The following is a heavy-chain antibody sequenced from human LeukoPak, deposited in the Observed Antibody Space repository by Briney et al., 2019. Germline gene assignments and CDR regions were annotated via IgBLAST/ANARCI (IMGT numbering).Heavy chain of an antibody. CDR3: AKDRKWLVREADS. V-gene: IGHV3-23*01. Sequence: PGGSLRLSCAVSGISFSSYAMSWVRQAPGKELEWVSGISGSGGSTYYADSVKGRFTISRDNSKNTLYLQMDSLRAEDTAVYYCAKDRKWLVREADSWGQGTPVTVSS. CDR1: GISFSSYA. CDR2: ISGSGGST. J-gene: IGHJ4*02. D-gene: IGHD6-19*01.